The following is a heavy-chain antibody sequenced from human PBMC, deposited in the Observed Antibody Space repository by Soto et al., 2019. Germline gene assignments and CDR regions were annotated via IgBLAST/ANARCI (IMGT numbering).Heavy chain of an antibody. J-gene: IGHJ5*02. V-gene: IGHV3-73*02. Sequence: VQLVESGGGLVQPGGALKLSCAASGFSFTDSAIHWVRQASGKGLEWVGQIRSKDNSDGTIYGASVNGRFTISRDDSKKTAYLQMNSLKTVDTAVYSCTGGRDFGAVTLDPWGQGTLVTVSS. D-gene: IGHD3-3*01. CDR2: IRSKDNSDGT. CDR1: GFSFTDSA. CDR3: TGGRDFGAVTLDP.